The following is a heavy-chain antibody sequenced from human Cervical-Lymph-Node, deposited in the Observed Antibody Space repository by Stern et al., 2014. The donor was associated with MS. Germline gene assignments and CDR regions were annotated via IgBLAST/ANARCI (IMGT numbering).Heavy chain of an antibody. V-gene: IGHV4-59*01. J-gene: IGHJ2*01. CDR2: IYHSGTT. Sequence: QLQLQESGPGLVKPSETLSLTCTVSGDSISPYYWSWIRQPPGKGLEWIGYIYHSGTTNYSPSLKSRVTMSVDTSKNQFSLKVTSVTAADTAVYYCVRVGQYVRWFFDFWGRGTLVTVSS. D-gene: IGHD3-10*01. CDR1: GDSISPYY. CDR3: VRVGQYVRWFFDF.